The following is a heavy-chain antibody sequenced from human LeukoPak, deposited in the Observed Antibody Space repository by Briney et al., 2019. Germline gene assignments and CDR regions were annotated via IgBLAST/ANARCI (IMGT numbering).Heavy chain of an antibody. J-gene: IGHJ4*02. V-gene: IGHV4-59*05. D-gene: IGHD5-18*01. CDR2: IYYSGST. Sequence: LETLSLTCTVSGGSISSYYGSWIRQPPGKGLEWIGSIYYSGSTYYNPSLKSRVTISVDTSKNQFSLKLSSVTAADTAVYYCARVGDTAMDYDYWGQGTLVTVSS. CDR3: ARVGDTAMDYDY. CDR1: GGSISSYY.